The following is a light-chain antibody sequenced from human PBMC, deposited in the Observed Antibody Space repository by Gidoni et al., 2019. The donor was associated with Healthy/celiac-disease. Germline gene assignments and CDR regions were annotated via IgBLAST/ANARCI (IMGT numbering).Light chain of an antibody. CDR2: GNS. CDR1: SSNIGAGYD. Sequence: QSVLTPPPSVSGAPGQRVTISCTGSSSNIGAGYDVHWYQPLPGTAPNLLIYGNSNRPSGVPDRFSGSKSGTSASLAITGLQAEDEADYYCQSYDSSLSGSVFGGGTKLTVL. CDR3: QSYDSSLSGSV. V-gene: IGLV1-40*01. J-gene: IGLJ3*02.